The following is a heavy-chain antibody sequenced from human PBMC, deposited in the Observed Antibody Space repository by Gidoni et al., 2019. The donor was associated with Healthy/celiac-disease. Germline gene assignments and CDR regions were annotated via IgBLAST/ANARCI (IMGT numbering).Heavy chain of an antibody. D-gene: IGHD2-2*01. J-gene: IGHJ6*02. V-gene: IGHV3-21*01. CDR2: ISSSSSYI. CDR3: ARNKYQLLSPGYYYGMDV. Sequence: EVQLVESGGGLVKPGGSLRLSCAASGFPFSSYSMNWVRQAPGKGLEWVSSISSSSSYIYYADSVKGRFTISRDNAKNSLYLQMNSLRAEDTAVYYCARNKYQLLSPGYYYGMDVWGQGTTVTVSS. CDR1: GFPFSSYS.